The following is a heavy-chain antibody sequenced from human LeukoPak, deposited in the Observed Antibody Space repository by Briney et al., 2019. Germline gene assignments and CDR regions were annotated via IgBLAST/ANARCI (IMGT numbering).Heavy chain of an antibody. Sequence: SDTLSLICTLSGDSISSYYWRWIRQPAGKGLEWIGRNYTTGSTNHNPPFKSRVTMSVDTSKNQFSLKLSSVTAADTAVYYCARESLGYCSGGSCPYYFDYWGQGTLVTVSS. CDR2: NYTTGST. CDR1: GDSISSYY. J-gene: IGHJ4*02. V-gene: IGHV4-4*07. CDR3: ARESLGYCSGGSCPYYFDY. D-gene: IGHD2-15*01.